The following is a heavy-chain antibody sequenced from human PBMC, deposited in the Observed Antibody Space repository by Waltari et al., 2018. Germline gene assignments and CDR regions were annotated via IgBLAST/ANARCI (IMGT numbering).Heavy chain of an antibody. D-gene: IGHD1-26*01. CDR3: AREGRELQHDY. V-gene: IGHV4-39*07. Sequence: QLQLQESGPGLVKPSETLPLTCIVAGGSISSSSHYWGWIRQPPGKGLEWIGSIYYSGSTYYNPSLKSRVTISVDTSKNQFSLKLSSVTAADTAVYYCAREGRELQHDYWGQGTLVTVSS. CDR1: GGSISSSSHY. CDR2: IYYSGST. J-gene: IGHJ4*02.